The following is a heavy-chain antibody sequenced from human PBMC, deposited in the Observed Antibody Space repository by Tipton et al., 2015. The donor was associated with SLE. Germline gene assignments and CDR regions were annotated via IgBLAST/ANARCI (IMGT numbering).Heavy chain of an antibody. CDR1: GVSFGGYY. V-gene: IGHV4-34*01. D-gene: IGHD3-22*01. CDR2: SGRT. CDR3: ARHCPRHYDSRTYSEAFDI. J-gene: IGHJ3*02. Sequence: LRLSCAVHGVSFGGYYWGWIRQPPGKGLEWIGRSGRTYYNPSLESRVSTSVDTSKNQSSLKLTSVTAADTAVYYCARHCPRHYDSRTYSEAFDIWGQGTMVTVS.